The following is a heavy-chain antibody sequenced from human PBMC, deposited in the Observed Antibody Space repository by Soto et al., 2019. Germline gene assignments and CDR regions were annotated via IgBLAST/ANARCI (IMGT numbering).Heavy chain of an antibody. V-gene: IGHV3-15*07. Sequence: EVQLVESGGGLVKPGGSLRLSCAASGFTFSNAWMNWVRQAPWKGLEWVGRIKSKTDGGTTDHAAPVKGRFTISRDDSKNTLYLQMNSLKTEDTAVHHCTTDAGDDSSGYPSFGYWGQGTLVTVSS. CDR2: IKSKTDGGTT. J-gene: IGHJ4*02. CDR3: TTDAGDDSSGYPSFGY. CDR1: GFTFSNAW. D-gene: IGHD3-22*01.